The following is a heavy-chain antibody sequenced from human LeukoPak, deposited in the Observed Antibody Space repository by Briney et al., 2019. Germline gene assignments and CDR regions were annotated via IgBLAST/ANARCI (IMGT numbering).Heavy chain of an antibody. J-gene: IGHJ4*02. D-gene: IGHD3-22*01. V-gene: IGHV3-7*01. Sequence: GGSLRLSCAASGFTFSGYWMSWVRQAPGKGLEWVASIKQDGSEKYYVDSVKGRFTISRDNAKNSLYLQMNSLRAEDTAVYYCARDPHYYDSSGYYGGFDYWGQGTLVTVSS. CDR1: GFTFSGYW. CDR2: IKQDGSEK. CDR3: ARDPHYYDSSGYYGGFDY.